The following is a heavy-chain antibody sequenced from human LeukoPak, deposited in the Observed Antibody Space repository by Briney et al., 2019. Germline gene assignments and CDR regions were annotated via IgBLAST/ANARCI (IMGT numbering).Heavy chain of an antibody. CDR2: VYSTSAYI. V-gene: IGHV3-21*01. J-gene: IGHJ3*02. CDR3: ARDTTERWNAFDI. CDR1: GFTFSRYK. D-gene: IGHD4-23*01. Sequence: GGSLRLSCAASGFTFSRYKMNWVRQAPGKGLERVSTVYSTSAYIYYADSVKGRFTISRDDANNSLYLQMSSLRAEDTAVYYCARDTTERWNAFDIWGQGTMVTVSS.